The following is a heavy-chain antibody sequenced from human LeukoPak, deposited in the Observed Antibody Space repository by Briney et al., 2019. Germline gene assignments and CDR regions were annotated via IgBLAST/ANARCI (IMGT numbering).Heavy chain of an antibody. D-gene: IGHD6-19*01. V-gene: IGHV1-18*01. J-gene: IGHJ4*02. Sequence: ASVKVSCKASGGTFSSYAISWVRQAPGQGLEWMGWISAYNGNTNYAQKLQGRVTMTTDTSTSTAYMELRSLRSDDTAVYYCARDSPIAVAGEPFDYWGQGTLVTVSS. CDR1: GGTFSSYA. CDR2: ISAYNGNT. CDR3: ARDSPIAVAGEPFDY.